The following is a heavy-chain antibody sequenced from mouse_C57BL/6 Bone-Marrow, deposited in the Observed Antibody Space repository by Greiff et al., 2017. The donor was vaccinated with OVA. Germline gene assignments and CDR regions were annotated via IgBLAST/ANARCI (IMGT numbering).Heavy chain of an antibody. CDR1: GYTFTDYE. V-gene: IGHV1-15*01. CDR3: TSVGYGDSYWYFDV. CDR2: IDPETGGT. Sequence: VQGVESGAELVRPGASVTLSCKASGYTFTDYEMHWVKQTPVHGLEWIGAIDPETGGTAYNQKFKGKAILTADKSSSTAYMELRSLTSEDSAVDYCTSVGYGDSYWYFDVWGTGTTVTVSS. D-gene: IGHD2-14*01. J-gene: IGHJ1*03.